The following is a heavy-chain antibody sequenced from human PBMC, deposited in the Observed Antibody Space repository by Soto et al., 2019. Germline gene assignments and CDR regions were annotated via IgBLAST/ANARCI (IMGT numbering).Heavy chain of an antibody. J-gene: IGHJ4*02. CDR3: ARGGVFRVLEVTNFYS. CDR2: IYYSETT. V-gene: IGHV4-30-4*01. Sequence: SETLTLTCTVSGGSVSSGDYYWSWIRQPPGKGLEWIGHIYYSETTHYNPSLKGRVIISVDTSKNQFSLKLTSVTAADTAVYYCARGGVFRVLEVTNFYSWGQGTQVTVSS. D-gene: IGHD3-3*01. CDR1: GGSVSSGDYY.